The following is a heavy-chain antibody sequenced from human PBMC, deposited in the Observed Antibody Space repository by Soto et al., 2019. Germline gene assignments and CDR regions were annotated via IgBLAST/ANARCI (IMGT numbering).Heavy chain of an antibody. Sequence: SSETLSLTCAVYGGSFSGYYWSWIRQPPGKGLEWIGEINHSGSANYNPSLKSRVTISVDTSKNQFSLKLSSVTAADTAVYYCARRRGRAVVVPAARGYYGMDVWGQGTTVTVSS. CDR3: ARRRGRAVVVPAARGYYGMDV. CDR1: GGSFSGYY. D-gene: IGHD2-2*01. V-gene: IGHV4-34*01. CDR2: INHSGSA. J-gene: IGHJ6*02.